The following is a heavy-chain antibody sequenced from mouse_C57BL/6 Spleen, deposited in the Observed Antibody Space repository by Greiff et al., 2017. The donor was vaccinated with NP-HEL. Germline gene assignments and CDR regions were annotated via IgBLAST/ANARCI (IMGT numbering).Heavy chain of an antibody. J-gene: IGHJ2*01. V-gene: IGHV1-54*01. D-gene: IGHD3-2*02. CDR1: GYAFTNYL. CDR2: INPGSGGT. CDR3: ARSWSSDHPGGY. Sequence: QVQLQQSGAELVRPGTSVKVSCKASGYAFTNYLIEWVNQRPGQGLEWIGVINPGSGGTNYNEKFKGKATLTADKTSTTAYMQLSSLTSEDSAVYFCARSWSSDHPGGYWGKGTTLTVSS.